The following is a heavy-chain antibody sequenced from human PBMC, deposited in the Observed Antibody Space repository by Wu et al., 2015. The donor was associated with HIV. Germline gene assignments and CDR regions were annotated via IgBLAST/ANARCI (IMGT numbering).Heavy chain of an antibody. CDR2: INPNSGGT. CDR1: GYTFTGYY. Sequence: QVQLVQSGAEVKKPGASVKVSCKASGYTFTGYYMHWVRQAPGQGLEWMGWINPNSGGTNFAQKFQGRVTMTRDTSISTAYMEVSRLRSDDTAVYYCARGRILPDILGANEYFQHWGQGHPGHRLL. CDR3: ARGRILPDILGANEYFQH. D-gene: IGHD1-26*01. V-gene: IGHV1-2*02. J-gene: IGHJ1*01.